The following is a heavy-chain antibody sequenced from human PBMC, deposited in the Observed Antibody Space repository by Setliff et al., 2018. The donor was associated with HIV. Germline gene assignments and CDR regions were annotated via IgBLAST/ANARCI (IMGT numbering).Heavy chain of an antibody. D-gene: IGHD5-12*01. CDR3: ARDRGGSGYALHVWLDL. V-gene: IGHV1-69*13. CDR2: IIPTFGAA. Sequence: GASVKVSCKASGGTFNNYGIDWVRQAPGQGLEWMGGIIPTFGAADYAQKFQDRVTKTADEDTSTTYMELSNLRSDDTAVYYCARDRGGSGYALHVWLDLWGQGTLVTVS. CDR1: GGTFNNYG. J-gene: IGHJ5*02.